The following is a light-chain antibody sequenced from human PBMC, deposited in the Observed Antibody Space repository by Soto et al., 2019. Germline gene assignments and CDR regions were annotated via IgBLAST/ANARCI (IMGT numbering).Light chain of an antibody. V-gene: IGKV1-39*01. J-gene: IGKJ1*01. Sequence: DITMTQSPSALSASVEDRVPITCRASQSISNYLNWYQQKPGKAPKLLIYAAPSLQSGVPSRFSGSGSGTDFTLTISSLQPEDFATYYCQQSYSTPPTFGQGAKVDIK. CDR3: QQSYSTPPT. CDR2: AAP. CDR1: QSISNY.